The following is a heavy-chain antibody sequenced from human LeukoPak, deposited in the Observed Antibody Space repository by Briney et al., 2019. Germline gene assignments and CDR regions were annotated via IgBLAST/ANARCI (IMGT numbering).Heavy chain of an antibody. D-gene: IGHD3-9*01. CDR3: ASWDILTGPFDY. Sequence: GGSLRLSCAASGFTFRNYWMHWVRQAPGKGLEWVSSISSSSSYIYYADSVKGRFTISRDNAKNSLYLQMNSLRAEDTAVYFCASWDILTGPFDYWGQGTLVTVSS. J-gene: IGHJ4*02. CDR2: ISSSSSYI. V-gene: IGHV3-21*01. CDR1: GFTFRNYW.